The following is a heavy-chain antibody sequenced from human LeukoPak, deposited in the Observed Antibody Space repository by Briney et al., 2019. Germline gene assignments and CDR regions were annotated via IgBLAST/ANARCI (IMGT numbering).Heavy chain of an antibody. J-gene: IGHJ4*02. CDR2: TYYRSKWYN. Sequence: KTSQTLSLSCAISGDSLSSSSAVWNWIRQSPSRGLEWLGRTYYRSKWYNDYAASVNGRITINPDTSKNQFSLQLNSVTPEDTAMYYCPGSPNSYAHWGQATLVTVSS. V-gene: IGHV6-1*01. CDR1: GDSLSSSSAV. D-gene: IGHD2-2*01. CDR3: PGSPNSYAH.